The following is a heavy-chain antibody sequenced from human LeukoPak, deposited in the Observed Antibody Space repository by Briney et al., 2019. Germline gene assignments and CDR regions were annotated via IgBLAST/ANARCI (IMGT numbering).Heavy chain of an antibody. Sequence: SQTLSLTCTVSGGSISSGGYYWSWIRQPPGKGLEWIGYIYHSGSTYYNPSLKSRVTISVDTSKNQFSLKLSSVTAADTAVYYCARHSIIGGTEYAFDIWGQGTMVAVSS. CDR3: ARHSIIGGTEYAFDI. CDR2: IYHSGST. J-gene: IGHJ3*02. D-gene: IGHD2-15*01. V-gene: IGHV4-30-2*05. CDR1: GGSISSGGYY.